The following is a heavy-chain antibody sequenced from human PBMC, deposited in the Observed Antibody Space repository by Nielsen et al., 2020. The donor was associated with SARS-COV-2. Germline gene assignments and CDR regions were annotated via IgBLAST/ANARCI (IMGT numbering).Heavy chain of an antibody. CDR1: GFTFSSYG. Sequence: GESLKISCAASGFTFSSYGMHWVRQAPGKGLEWVAVISYDGSNKYYADSVKGRFTISRDNSKNTLYLQMNSLRAEDTAVYYCASLPFNYWGQGTLVTVSS. V-gene: IGHV3-30*03. CDR2: ISYDGSNK. J-gene: IGHJ4*02. CDR3: ASLPFNY.